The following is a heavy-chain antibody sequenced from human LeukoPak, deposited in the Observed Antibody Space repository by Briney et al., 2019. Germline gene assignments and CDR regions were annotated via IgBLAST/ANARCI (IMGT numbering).Heavy chain of an antibody. CDR2: IYISGTT. CDR1: GGSRSTYY. Sequence: PSETLSLKCSFSGGSRSTYYWNWIRQPAGKGLEWIGRIYISGTTNYNPSLKSRVTMSVDTSKNQFSLKLSSVTAADTAVYYCARDYGDYSDWFDPWGQGTLVTVSS. V-gene: IGHV4-4*07. D-gene: IGHD4-17*01. J-gene: IGHJ5*02. CDR3: ARDYGDYSDWFDP.